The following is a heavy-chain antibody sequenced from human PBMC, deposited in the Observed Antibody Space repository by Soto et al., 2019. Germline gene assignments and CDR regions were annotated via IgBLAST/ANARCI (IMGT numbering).Heavy chain of an antibody. CDR2: ISGSGIST. J-gene: IGHJ6*02. CDR3: AKPPVITASYYYYDMDV. CDR1: GFTFSTYP. V-gene: IGHV3-23*01. Sequence: EAQLSESGGGLVQPGGSLRLSCAASGFTFSTYPRSWVRQAPGTGLEWVSGISGSGISTYYADSVKGRFTISRDNSKNTVFLQMNSLRAEDTAVYYCAKPPVITASYYYYDMDVWGQGTTVTVSS. D-gene: IGHD4-4*01.